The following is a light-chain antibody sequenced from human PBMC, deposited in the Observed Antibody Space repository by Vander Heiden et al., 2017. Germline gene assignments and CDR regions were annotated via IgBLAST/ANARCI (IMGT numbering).Light chain of an antibody. CDR2: AAS. CDR3: QQSDSTPPIT. J-gene: IGKJ5*01. CDR1: QSISSY. Sequence: DIQMTQSPSSLSASVGDRVTITCRASQSISSYLNWYQQKPGKAPKLLIYAASSLQSGVPSRFSGSGSGTDFTLTISSLQPEDFATYYCQQSDSTPPITFGQGTHLEIK. V-gene: IGKV1-39*01.